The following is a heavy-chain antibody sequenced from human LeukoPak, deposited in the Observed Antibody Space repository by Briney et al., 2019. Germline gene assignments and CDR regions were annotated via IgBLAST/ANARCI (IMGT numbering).Heavy chain of an antibody. D-gene: IGHD1-26*01. CDR1: GFTFSSYS. CDR2: ISSSSSTI. Sequence: PGGSLRLSCAASGFTFSSYSMNWVRQAPGKGLEWVSYISSSSSTIYYADSVKGRFTISRDNAKNSLYLQMNSLRAEDTAVYYCARDPYGLELLTDYWGQGTLVTVSS. J-gene: IGHJ4*02. V-gene: IGHV3-48*04. CDR3: ARDPYGLELLTDY.